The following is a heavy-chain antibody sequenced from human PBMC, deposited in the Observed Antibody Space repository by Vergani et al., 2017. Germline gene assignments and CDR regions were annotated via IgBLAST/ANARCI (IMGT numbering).Heavy chain of an antibody. CDR1: GFTFSSYW. D-gene: IGHD2-15*01. V-gene: IGHV3-74*02. CDR3: ARGRGGGGLDV. J-gene: IGHJ6*02. CDR2: INSDGSST. Sequence: VQLVESGGGVVQPGRSLRLSCAASGFTFSSYWMHWVRQAPGKGLVWVSRINSDGSSTSYADSGKGRFTISRDNAKNTLYLQMNSLRAEDTAVYYCARGRGGGGLDVWGQGTTVTVSS.